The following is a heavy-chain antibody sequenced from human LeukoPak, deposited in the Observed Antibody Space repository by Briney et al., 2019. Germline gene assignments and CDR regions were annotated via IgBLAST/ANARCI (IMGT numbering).Heavy chain of an antibody. J-gene: IGHJ4*02. V-gene: IGHV4-59*01. CDR1: GGSISSYF. Sequence: SETLSLTCTVSGGSISSYFWSWFRHRPGKGLEGIGYIYYSGSTNYNPSLKSRVTFSVDTSKNHFSLKLSSVTAADTAVYYCARSRGFGVVNTDYWGQGTLVTVSS. CDR3: ARSRGFGVVNTDY. CDR2: IYYSGST. D-gene: IGHD3-3*01.